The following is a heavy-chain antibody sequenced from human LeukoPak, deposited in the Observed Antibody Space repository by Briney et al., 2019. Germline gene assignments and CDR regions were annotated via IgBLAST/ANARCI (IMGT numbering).Heavy chain of an antibody. J-gene: IGHJ4*02. CDR3: ASTDTRRDGLIFDY. CDR2: IYYSGST. D-gene: IGHD5-24*01. V-gene: IGHV4-59*08. CDR1: GGSISSYY. Sequence: SETLSPTCTVSGGSISSYYWSWIRQPPGKGLEWIGYIYYSGSTNYNPSLKSRVTISVDTSKNQFSLKLSSVTAADTAVYYCASTDTRRDGLIFDYWGQGTLVTVSS.